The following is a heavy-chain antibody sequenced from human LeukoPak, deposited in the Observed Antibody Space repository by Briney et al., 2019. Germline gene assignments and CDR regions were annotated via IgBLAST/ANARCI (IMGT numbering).Heavy chain of an antibody. J-gene: IGHJ6*03. CDR1: GGSISTYY. V-gene: IGHV4-59*08. CDR3: ARRRGSDISRLYYYYLDV. D-gene: IGHD3-9*01. Sequence: SETLSLTCTVSGGSISTYYWSWIRQSPGKGLEWIGSVYYSGSTNYNPSLASRVTISVDTSKKQFSLKLSSVTAADTAVYYCARRRGSDISRLYYYYLDVWGKGTTVTVSS. CDR2: VYYSGST.